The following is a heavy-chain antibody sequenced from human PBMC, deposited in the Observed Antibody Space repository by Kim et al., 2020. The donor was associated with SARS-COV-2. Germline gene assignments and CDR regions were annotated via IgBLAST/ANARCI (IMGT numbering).Heavy chain of an antibody. J-gene: IGHJ4*02. Sequence: NYAQKFQGRVTITADESTSTAYMELSSLRSEDTAVYYCAREYLGFYYFDYWGQGTLVTVSS. D-gene: IGHD7-27*01. V-gene: IGHV1-69*01. CDR3: AREYLGFYYFDY.